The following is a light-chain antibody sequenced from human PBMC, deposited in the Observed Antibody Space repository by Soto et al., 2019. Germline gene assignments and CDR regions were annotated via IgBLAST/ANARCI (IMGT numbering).Light chain of an antibody. Sequence: EIVLTQSPGTLSLSPGERATLSCRASQSVSSNYLAWHQQKPGQAPRLLIFGASSRASGIPDRFSGSGSGTDFTLTISRLEPEDFAVYYCPQYGGPWTFGQGTKVEIK. CDR3: PQYGGPWT. CDR2: GAS. J-gene: IGKJ1*01. CDR1: QSVSSNY. V-gene: IGKV3-20*01.